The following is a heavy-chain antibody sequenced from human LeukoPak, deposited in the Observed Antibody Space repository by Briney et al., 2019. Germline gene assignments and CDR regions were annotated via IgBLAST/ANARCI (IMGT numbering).Heavy chain of an antibody. CDR2: IYTGGST. V-gene: IGHV4-4*07. Sequence: SETLSLTCTVSGGSISSYYWSWIRQPAGKGLEWIGRIYTGGSTNYNPSLKSRVTMSVDTSKNQFSLKLSSVTAADTAVYYCATSVAGVWELLRISPYYFDYWGQGTLVTVSS. J-gene: IGHJ4*02. CDR1: GGSISSYY. CDR3: ATSVAGVWELLRISPYYFDY. D-gene: IGHD1-26*01.